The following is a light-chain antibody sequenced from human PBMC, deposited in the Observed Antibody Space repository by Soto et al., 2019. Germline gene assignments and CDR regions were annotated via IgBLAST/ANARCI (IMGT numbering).Light chain of an antibody. CDR3: QQYGDSPWT. CDR2: SAS. J-gene: IGKJ1*01. Sequence: EIVLTQSPGTLSLSPGERATLSCRASQGVDNNYLAWYQQRPGQAPRVLIYSASGRVAGIPDRFSGSGSGTDFALTISRLEPEDFAVYFCQQYGDSPWTFGQGTKVEIK. CDR1: QGVDNNY. V-gene: IGKV3-20*01.